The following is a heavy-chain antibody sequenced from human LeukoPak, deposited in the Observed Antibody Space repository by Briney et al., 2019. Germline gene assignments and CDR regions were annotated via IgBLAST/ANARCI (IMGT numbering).Heavy chain of an antibody. CDR1: GFTFSSYA. V-gene: IGHV3-23*01. J-gene: IGHJ6*03. CDR3: VKFRGIQHYNYHMDV. CDR2: LTGSGGNT. Sequence: GGSLRLSRAASGFTFSSYAMSWVRQAPGKGLEWVSGLTGSGGNTYYADSVKGRFTISRDNSKNTLSLQMNSLRAEDAAVYYCVKFRGIQHYNYHMDVWGKGTTVTVSS. D-gene: IGHD3-10*01.